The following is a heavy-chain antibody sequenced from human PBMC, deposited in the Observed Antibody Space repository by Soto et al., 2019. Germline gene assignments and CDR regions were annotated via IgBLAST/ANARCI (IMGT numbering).Heavy chain of an antibody. CDR1: GGTFSSYV. J-gene: IGHJ6*02. CDR2: IIPIFGTA. D-gene: IGHD3-3*01. CDR3: ARVPAIFGVVTTIDYYYYGMDV. Sequence: ASVKVSCKASGGTFSSYVISWVRQAPGQGLEWMGGIIPIFGTANYAQKFQGRVTITADESTSTAYMELSSLRSEDTAVYYCARVPAIFGVVTTIDYYYYGMDVWGQGTTVTVSS. V-gene: IGHV1-69*13.